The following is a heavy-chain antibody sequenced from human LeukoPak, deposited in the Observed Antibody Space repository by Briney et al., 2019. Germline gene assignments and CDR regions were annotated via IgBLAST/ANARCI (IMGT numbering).Heavy chain of an antibody. CDR2: IYPDDSYT. Sequence: GESLKISCKGSGYSFANSWIAWVRQMPGTGLEWMGIIYPDDSYTYYSPSFQGQVSISADRSITTAYLQWSSLKASDTAMYFCATARAVYDTSGDYAYYFDYWGQGILVTVSS. D-gene: IGHD3-22*01. CDR1: GYSFANSW. J-gene: IGHJ4*02. CDR3: ATARAVYDTSGDYAYYFDY. V-gene: IGHV5-51*01.